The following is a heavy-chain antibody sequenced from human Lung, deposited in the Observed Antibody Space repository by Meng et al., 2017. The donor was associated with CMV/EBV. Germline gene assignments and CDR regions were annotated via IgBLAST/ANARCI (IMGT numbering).Heavy chain of an antibody. D-gene: IGHD6-13*01. CDR1: GCAFSGYG. Sequence: SCGGSGCAFSGYGMNWVRQAPGKGLEWVSSISSSSSYVYYAGSVKGRFTISRDNAKNSLYPQMNSLRAEDTAVYYCARVEVDGAAADWGQGTLVTVSS. CDR3: ARVEVDGAAAD. CDR2: ISSSSSYV. J-gene: IGHJ4*02. V-gene: IGHV3-21*01.